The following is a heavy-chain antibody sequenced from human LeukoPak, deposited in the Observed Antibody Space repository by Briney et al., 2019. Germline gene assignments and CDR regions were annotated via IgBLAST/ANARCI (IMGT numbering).Heavy chain of an antibody. CDR1: GFTFSSYE. CDR3: AELGITMIGGV. V-gene: IGHV3-48*03. J-gene: IGHJ6*04. Sequence: GGSLRLSCAASGFTFSSYEMNWVRQAPGKGLEWISYISSSGSTIYYADSVKGRFTISRDNAKNSLYLQMNSLRAEDTAVYYCAELGITMIGGVWGKGTTVTVSS. CDR2: ISSSGSTI. D-gene: IGHD3-10*02.